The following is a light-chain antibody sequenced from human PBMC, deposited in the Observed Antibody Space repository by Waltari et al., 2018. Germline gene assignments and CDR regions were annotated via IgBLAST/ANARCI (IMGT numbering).Light chain of an antibody. CDR3: LQYSNYSWT. V-gene: IGKV1-5*03. CDR2: KAD. Sequence: DVQLTQSPSTLSASVGDRVTITCRASQSISSWLAWYQKKPGQAPQVLIYKADTLQSGVPSRFSVSGSGTEFTLTIDSLQPDDVATYYCLQYSNYSWTFGQGTKVEIK. J-gene: IGKJ1*01. CDR1: QSISSW.